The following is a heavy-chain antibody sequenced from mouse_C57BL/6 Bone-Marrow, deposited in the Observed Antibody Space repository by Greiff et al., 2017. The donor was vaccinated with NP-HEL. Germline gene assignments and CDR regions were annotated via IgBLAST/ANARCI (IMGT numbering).Heavy chain of an antibody. J-gene: IGHJ3*01. CDR2: IDPENGDT. D-gene: IGHD2-12*01. V-gene: IGHV14-4*01. Sequence: VQLKESGAELVRPGASVKLSCTASGFNIKDDYMHWVKQRPEQGLEWIGWIDPENGDTEYASKFQGKATITADTSSNTAYLQLSSLTSEDTAVYYCTTCYFFAYWGQGTLVTVSA. CDR3: TTCYFFAY. CDR1: GFNIKDDY.